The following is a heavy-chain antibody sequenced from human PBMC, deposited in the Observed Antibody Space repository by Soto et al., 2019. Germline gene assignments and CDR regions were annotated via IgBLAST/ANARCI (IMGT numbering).Heavy chain of an antibody. CDR1: GGTFSSYA. CDR3: ARDRKGGQGFDP. J-gene: IGHJ5*02. V-gene: IGHV1-69*12. Sequence: QVQLVQSGAEVKKPGSSVKVSCKASGGTFSSYAISWVRQAPGQGLEWMGGIIPIFGTANYAQKLQGRVTITAGESTRTADMELSSLRSEDTAVYYCARDRKGGQGFDPGGQGTLVTVSS. CDR2: IIPIFGTA.